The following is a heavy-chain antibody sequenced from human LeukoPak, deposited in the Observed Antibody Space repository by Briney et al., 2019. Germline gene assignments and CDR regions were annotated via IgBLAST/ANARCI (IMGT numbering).Heavy chain of an antibody. CDR1: GFTFSSYW. J-gene: IGHJ4*02. D-gene: IGHD1-26*01. CDR3: AIVGARGVYFDS. Sequence: GGSLRLSCAASGFTFSSYWMSWVRQAPGKGLEWVANIKQDGSEKYYVDSVKGRFTISRDNAKNSLYLQMNSLRAEDTAVYVCAIVGARGVYFDSWREGTMVTDCS. V-gene: IGHV3-7*03. CDR2: IKQDGSEK.